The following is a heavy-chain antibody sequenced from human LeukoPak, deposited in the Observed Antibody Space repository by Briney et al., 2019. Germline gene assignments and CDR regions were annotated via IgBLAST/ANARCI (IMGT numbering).Heavy chain of an antibody. CDR2: IYYSGST. CDR1: GGSISSGGYY. D-gene: IGHD1-26*01. CDR3: ARARSYSGSYYETDV. Sequence: SETLSLTCTVSGGSISSGGYYWSWIRQHPGKGLEWIGYIYYSGSTYYNPSLKSRVTISVDTSKNQFSLKLSSVTAADTAVYYCARARSYSGSYYETDVWGQGTTVTVSS. V-gene: IGHV4-31*03. J-gene: IGHJ6*02.